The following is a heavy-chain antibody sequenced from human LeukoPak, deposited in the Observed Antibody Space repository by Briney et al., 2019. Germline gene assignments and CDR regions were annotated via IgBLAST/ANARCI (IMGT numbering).Heavy chain of an antibody. CDR2: IYYSGST. D-gene: IGHD2-21*02. CDR1: GGSISSYY. CDR3: ARQLGGGDCR. Sequence: PSETLSLTCTVSGGSISSYYWSWIRQPPGKGLEWIGYIYYSGSTNYNPSLKSRVTISVDTSKNQFSLKLSSVTAADTAVYYCARQLGGGDCRWGQGTLVTVSS. V-gene: IGHV4-59*08. J-gene: IGHJ4*02.